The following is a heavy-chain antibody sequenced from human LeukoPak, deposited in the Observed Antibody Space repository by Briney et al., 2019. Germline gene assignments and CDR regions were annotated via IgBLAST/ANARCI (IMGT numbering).Heavy chain of an antibody. V-gene: IGHV4-34*01. D-gene: IGHD4-17*01. Sequence: PSETLSLTCAVYGGSLSGYYWSWIRQTPGKGVEWIGEINHSENTDYNPSLKSRVTISVDTSKNQFSLKLNSVTAADTAVYYCASHGYCDYFLDYWGQGTLVTVSS. CDR1: GGSLSGYY. CDR2: INHSENT. J-gene: IGHJ4*02. CDR3: ASHGYCDYFLDY.